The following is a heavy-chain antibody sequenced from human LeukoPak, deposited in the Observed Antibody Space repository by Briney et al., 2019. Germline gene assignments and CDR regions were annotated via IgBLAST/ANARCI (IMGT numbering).Heavy chain of an antibody. J-gene: IGHJ4*02. V-gene: IGHV1-2*02. CDR2: INPDSGGT. CDR3: ARGRSRQWLVQVWYYFDY. CDR1: GYTFTGYY. Sequence: ASVKVSCKASGYTFTGYYMHWVRQAPGQGLEWIGWINPDSGGTNYAQKFQGMVTMTRDTSISTAYMELSRLRSDDTAVYYCARGRSRQWLVQVWYYFDYWGQGTLVTVSS. D-gene: IGHD6-19*01.